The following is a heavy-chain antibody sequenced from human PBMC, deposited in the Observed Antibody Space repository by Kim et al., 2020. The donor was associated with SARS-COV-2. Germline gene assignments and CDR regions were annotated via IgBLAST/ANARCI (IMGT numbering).Heavy chain of an antibody. J-gene: IGHJ4*02. CDR1: GYSFTSYW. CDR2: IDPSDSYT. V-gene: IGHV5-10-1*01. Sequence: GESLKISCKGSGYSFTSYWISWVRQMPGKGLEWMGRIDPSDSYTNYSPSFQGHVTISADKSISTAYLQWSSLKASDTAMYYCARLLLVRGFGESKGVDYWGQGTLVTVSS. D-gene: IGHD3-10*01. CDR3: ARLLLVRGFGESKGVDY.